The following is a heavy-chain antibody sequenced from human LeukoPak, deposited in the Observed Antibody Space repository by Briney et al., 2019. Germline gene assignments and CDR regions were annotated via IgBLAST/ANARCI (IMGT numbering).Heavy chain of an antibody. J-gene: IGHJ2*01. CDR2: ISADGNEQ. CDR1: GFIFRSYA. D-gene: IGHD5-24*01. V-gene: IGHV3-30-3*01. CDR3: AKDHMRDGYNYGYWYFDL. Sequence: GGSLRLSCVDSGFIFRSYALHWLRQAPGKGLEWVAVISADGNEQYYADSVKGRFTMSRDNSKNTLYLQMNSLRAEDTAVYYCAKDHMRDGYNYGYWYFDLWGRDTLVTVSS.